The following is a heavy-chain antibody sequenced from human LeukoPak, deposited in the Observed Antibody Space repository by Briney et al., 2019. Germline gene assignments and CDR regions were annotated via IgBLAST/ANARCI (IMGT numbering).Heavy chain of an antibody. J-gene: IGHJ4*02. Sequence: QTGGSLRLSCAASGFTFSSYAMSWVRQAPGKGLEWVSAISGSGGSTYYADSVKGRFTISRDNSKNTLYLQMNSLRAEDTAVCYCANFIAAAGTYYFDYWGQGTLVTVSS. V-gene: IGHV3-23*01. CDR1: GFTFSSYA. CDR3: ANFIAAAGTYYFDY. CDR2: ISGSGGST. D-gene: IGHD6-13*01.